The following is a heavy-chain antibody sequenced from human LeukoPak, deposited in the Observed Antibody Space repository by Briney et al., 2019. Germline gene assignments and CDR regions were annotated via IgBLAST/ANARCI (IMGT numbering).Heavy chain of an antibody. CDR2: INPSGGST. CDR3: ARGQRLVGATTLLAFDY. V-gene: IGHV1-46*01. Sequence: GASVKVSCKASGYTFTSYYIHWVRQAPGERLEWMGIINPSGGSTRYAQKFQGRATMTRDTSTSTVYMELSSLRSEDTAVYYCARGQRLVGATTLLAFDYWGQGTLVTVSS. J-gene: IGHJ4*02. CDR1: GYTFTSYY. D-gene: IGHD1-26*01.